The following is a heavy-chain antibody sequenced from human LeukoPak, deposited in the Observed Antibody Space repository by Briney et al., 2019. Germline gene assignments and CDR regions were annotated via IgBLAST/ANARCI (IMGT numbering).Heavy chain of an antibody. CDR3: ARALEATVINYYYCYMDV. D-gene: IGHD4-11*01. Sequence: SVKVSCKASGGTFSSYAVSWVRQAPGQGLEWMGGIIPIFGTANYAQKFQGRVTITADESTRTAYMELSSLRSEDTAVYYFARALEATVINYYYCYMDVWGKGTTVTVSS. CDR1: GGTFSSYA. V-gene: IGHV1-69*13. CDR2: IIPIFGTA. J-gene: IGHJ6*03.